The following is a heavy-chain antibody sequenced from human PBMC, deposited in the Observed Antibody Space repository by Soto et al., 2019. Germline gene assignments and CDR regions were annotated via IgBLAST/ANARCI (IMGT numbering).Heavy chain of an antibody. CDR3: ARDRTIPASPYDYGMEV. CDR1: VFTFSSYE. CDR2: ISSSGSTI. J-gene: IGHJ6*01. Sequence: PVGSLRLSCASSVFTFSSYEMNCVRHSPGKGLEWVSYISSSGSTIYYADSVKGRFTISRDNAKNSLYLQMNSLRAEDTAVYYCARDRTIPASPYDYGMEVWGQGITVNVSS. V-gene: IGHV3-48*03. D-gene: IGHD6-6*01.